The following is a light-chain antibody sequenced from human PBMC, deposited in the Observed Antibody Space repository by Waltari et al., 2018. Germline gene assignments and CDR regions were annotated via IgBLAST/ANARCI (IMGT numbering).Light chain of an antibody. Sequence: EIVVTQSPATLSLSPGERATLSCRASQRVSNYLAWYQQKPGQDPSSLIYGAFHSATGIPARFSGSGSGTDFTLTISSLEPEDFAVYYCQQRSGWPLTFGGGTQVEIK. CDR2: GAF. J-gene: IGKJ4*01. V-gene: IGKV3-11*01. CDR1: QRVSNY. CDR3: QQRSGWPLT.